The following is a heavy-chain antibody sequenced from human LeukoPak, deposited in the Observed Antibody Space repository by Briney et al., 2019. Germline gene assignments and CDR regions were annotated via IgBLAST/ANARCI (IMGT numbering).Heavy chain of an antibody. D-gene: IGHD6-6*01. Sequence: GESLKISCKGSGNSFTSYWIGWVRQMPGKGLEWMGIISPGDSRTKNSPPLQGQVTISADKSISTAYLQWSSLKASDTAIYYCARQPYSSSGGMDVWGRGTTVTVSS. CDR3: ARQPYSSSGGMDV. J-gene: IGHJ6*02. V-gene: IGHV5-51*01. CDR2: ISPGDSRT. CDR1: GNSFTSYW.